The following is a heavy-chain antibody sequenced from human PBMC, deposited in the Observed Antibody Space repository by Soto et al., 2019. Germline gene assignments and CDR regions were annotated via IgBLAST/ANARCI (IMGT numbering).Heavy chain of an antibody. V-gene: IGHV3-23*01. CDR3: AKYRKSGSRWYWDY. D-gene: IGHD6-19*01. CDR1: GFTFSSYA. CDR2: ISGSGGST. J-gene: IGHJ4*02. Sequence: GGSLRLSCAASGFTFSSYAMSWVRQAPGKGLEWVSGISGSGGSTYYADSVKGRFTISRDNSKNTLYLQMNSLRAEDTAVYYCAKYRKSGSRWYWDYWGQGILVTVSS.